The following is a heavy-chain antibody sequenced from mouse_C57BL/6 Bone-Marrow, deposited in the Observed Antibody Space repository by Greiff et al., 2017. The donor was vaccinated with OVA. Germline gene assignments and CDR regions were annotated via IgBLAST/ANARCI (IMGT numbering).Heavy chain of an antibody. CDR3: ARYSWFAY. J-gene: IGHJ3*01. CDR2: IYPGDGGT. Sequence: LQESGPELVKPGASVKISCKASGYAFSSSWMNWVKQRPGKGLEWIGRIYPGDGGTNSNGKFKGKATLTADKSSRTAYMQLSILTSEDSAVYFCARYSWFAYWGQGTLVTVSA. CDR1: GYAFSSSW. V-gene: IGHV1-82*01.